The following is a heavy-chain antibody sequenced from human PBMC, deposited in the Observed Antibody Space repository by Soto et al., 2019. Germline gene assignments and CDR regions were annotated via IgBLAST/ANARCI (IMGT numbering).Heavy chain of an antibody. CDR3: AKVPTPSASSGWRGVVEYFDY. CDR1: GFTFSSYA. J-gene: IGHJ4*02. CDR2: ISGSGGST. Sequence: GGSLRLSCAASGFTFSSYAMSWVRQAPGKGLEWVSAISGSGGSTYYADSVKGRFTISRDNSKNTLYLQMNSLRAEDTAVYYCAKVPTPSASSGWRGVVEYFDYWGQGTLVTVSS. D-gene: IGHD6-19*01. V-gene: IGHV3-23*01.